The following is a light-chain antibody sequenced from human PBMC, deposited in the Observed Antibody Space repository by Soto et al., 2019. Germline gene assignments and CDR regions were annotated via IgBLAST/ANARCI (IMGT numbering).Light chain of an antibody. CDR3: SSYTGSSTHVL. V-gene: IGLV2-14*01. CDR2: DVN. J-gene: IGLJ2*01. Sequence: QSVLTQPASVSGSPGQSITISCAGTTSDVGGYYYVSWYQQYPGKAPKLMIYDVNSRPSGVSNRFSGSRSGNTASLTISGLQAEYEAEYYCSSYTGSSTHVLFGGGTKLTVL. CDR1: TSDVGGYYY.